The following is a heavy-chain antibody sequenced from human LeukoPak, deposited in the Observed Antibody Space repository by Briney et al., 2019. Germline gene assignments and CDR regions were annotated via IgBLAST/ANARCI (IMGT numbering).Heavy chain of an antibody. V-gene: IGHV3-21*01. D-gene: IGHD5-12*01. Sequence: GGSLRLSCAASGFTFSSYRMNWVRQAPGRGLEWVSSFSSSSSYIHYADSVKGPFTISRDNAKNSLYLQMNSLRAEDTAVYYCASTGLDSGYDYYYYGMDVWGQGTTVTVSS. J-gene: IGHJ6*02. CDR1: GFTFSSYR. CDR3: ASTGLDSGYDYYYYGMDV. CDR2: FSSSSSYI.